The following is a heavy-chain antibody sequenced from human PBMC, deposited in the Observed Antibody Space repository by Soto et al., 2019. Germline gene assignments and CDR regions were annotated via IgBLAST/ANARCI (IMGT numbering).Heavy chain of an antibody. V-gene: IGHV1-2*02. CDR1: GYPVTAYY. D-gene: IGHD3-3*01. CDR3: ARGGGVGVAGSAAFDM. J-gene: IGHJ3*02. CDR2: INPATGAA. Sequence: QLHLVQSGAVVKKPGASVTVSCSASGYPVTAYYMHWVRQAPGRGLEWMGGINPATGAAKYTQTFPGRVTMTRDTAQSTVFMELSGLTSGDPAVFYCARGGGVGVAGSAAFDMWGQGTLVTVSS.